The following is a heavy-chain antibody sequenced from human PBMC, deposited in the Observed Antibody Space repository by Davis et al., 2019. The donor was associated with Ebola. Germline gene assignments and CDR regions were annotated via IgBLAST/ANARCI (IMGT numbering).Heavy chain of an antibody. CDR2: IDPIDPSDSYT. D-gene: IGHD1-26*01. CDR1: GYSFTNYW. CDR3: ARHPIRVGAADY. Sequence: GGSLRLSCKGSGYSFTNYWISWVRQMPGKGLEWMGRIDPIDPSDSYTNYSPSFQGHVTISVDKSISTAYLQWSSLKASDTAMYYCARHPIRVGAADYWGQGTLVTVSS. V-gene: IGHV5-10-1*01. J-gene: IGHJ4*02.